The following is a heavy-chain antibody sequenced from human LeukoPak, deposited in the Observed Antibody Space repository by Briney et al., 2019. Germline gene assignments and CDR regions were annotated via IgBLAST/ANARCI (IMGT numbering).Heavy chain of an antibody. D-gene: IGHD1-26*01. CDR3: ARVRGPYSGSGVKAIFDL. CDR1: GITFRSFW. J-gene: IGHJ3*01. V-gene: IGHV3-7*01. CDR2: IKQDGSET. Sequence: GGSLRLSCAASGITFRSFWMTWVRQAPGKGLEWVANIKQDGSETYYVDSVKGRFTISRDNAKNSLYLQMNTLRVADTAVYYCARVRGPYSGSGVKAIFDLWGQGTMVTVSS.